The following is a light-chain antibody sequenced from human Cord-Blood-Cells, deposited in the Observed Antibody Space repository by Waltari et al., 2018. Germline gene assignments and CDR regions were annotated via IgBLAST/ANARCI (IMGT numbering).Light chain of an antibody. CDR2: WAS. CDR3: QQYYSTPLT. V-gene: IGKV4-1*01. J-gene: IGKJ4*01. CDR1: KSVLYSSNNKNY. Sequence: DIVMTQSLDSLAVSLGERATINCKSSKSVLYSSNNKNYLAWYQQKPGQPPKLLIYWASTREAGVPDRFSGSGSGTDFTLTISSLQAEDVAVYYCQQYYSTPLTFGGGTKVEIK.